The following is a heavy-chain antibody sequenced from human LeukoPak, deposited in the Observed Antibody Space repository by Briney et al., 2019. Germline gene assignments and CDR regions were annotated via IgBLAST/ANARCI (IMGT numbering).Heavy chain of an antibody. CDR1: GYTFTTYG. CDR3: ATGGSSWPFDY. D-gene: IGHD6-13*01. J-gene: IGHJ4*02. CDR2: ISAYNGNT. V-gene: IGHV1-18*01. Sequence: GASVKVSCKASGYTFTTYGISWVRQAPGQGLGWLGWISAYNGNTNYAQNLQGRVTVTTDTSTSTAYMELRSLRSDDTAVYYCATGGSSWPFDYWGQGTLVTVSS.